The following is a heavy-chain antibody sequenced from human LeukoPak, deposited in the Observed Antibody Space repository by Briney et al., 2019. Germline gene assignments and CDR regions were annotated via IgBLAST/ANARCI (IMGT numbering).Heavy chain of an antibody. V-gene: IGHV3-15*01. CDR3: TTDDMRGQQLVPSFDY. CDR2: IKSKTDGGTT. D-gene: IGHD6-13*01. Sequence: PGGSLRLSCAASGFTFSNAWMSWVRQAPGKGLEWVGRIKSKTDGGTTDYAAPVKGRFTISRDDSKNTLYLQMNSLKTEDTAVYYCTTDDMRGQQLVPSFDYWGQGTPVTVSS. CDR1: GFTFSNAW. J-gene: IGHJ4*02.